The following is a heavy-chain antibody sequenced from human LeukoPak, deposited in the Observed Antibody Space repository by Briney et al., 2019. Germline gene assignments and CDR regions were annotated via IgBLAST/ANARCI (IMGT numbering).Heavy chain of an antibody. CDR3: ATHSYYYGSGSYPHYLDY. V-gene: IGHV3-20*04. J-gene: IGHJ4*02. Sequence: GGSLRLSCAASGVTFEDNSMSWVRQAPGKGLEGITGLNWNGGSTGYADSVKGRFTITRDNARNALYLQMNSLRTEDTALYYCATHSYYYGSGSYPHYLDYWGQGTLVTVSA. CDR2: LNWNGGST. D-gene: IGHD3-10*01. CDR1: GVTFEDNS.